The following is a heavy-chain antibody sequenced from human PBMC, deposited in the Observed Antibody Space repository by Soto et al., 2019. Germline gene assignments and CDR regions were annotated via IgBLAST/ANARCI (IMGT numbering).Heavy chain of an antibody. CDR1: RGSFIGFY. CDR2: INHSGTT. Sequence: SETLSLTCVVYRGSFIGFYGSWVRQTPGGGLEWIGEINHSGTTNYNPSFQNRVTISVDKSTNNFSLKMTSVTAADAAVYYCARGRGYVYGSNFYGLDVWGQGTTVTVSS. V-gene: IGHV4-34*01. J-gene: IGHJ6*02. CDR3: ARGRGYVYGSNFYGLDV. D-gene: IGHD6-25*01.